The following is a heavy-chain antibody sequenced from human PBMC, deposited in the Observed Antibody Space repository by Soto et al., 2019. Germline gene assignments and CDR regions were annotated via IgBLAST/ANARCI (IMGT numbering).Heavy chain of an antibody. CDR3: AKELPYYDILTGQYNYYGMDV. Sequence: GGSLRLSCAASGFTFTSYAMTWVRQAPGKGLEWVSGIRATADSPYYADSVKGRFTISRDNSNNTLYLQMNSLRAEDTAVYYCAKELPYYDILTGQYNYYGMDVWGQGTTVTVSS. D-gene: IGHD3-9*01. V-gene: IGHV3-23*01. CDR2: IRATADSP. CDR1: GFTFTSYA. J-gene: IGHJ6*02.